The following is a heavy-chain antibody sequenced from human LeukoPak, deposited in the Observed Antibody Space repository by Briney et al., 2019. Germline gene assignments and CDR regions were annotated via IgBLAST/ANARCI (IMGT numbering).Heavy chain of an antibody. CDR3: AKDRSRDGGNFDY. D-gene: IGHD4-23*01. CDR2: ISASGST. Sequence: GGSLRLSCAASGFTLSNYAMGWVRQAPGEGLEWVSSISASGSTHSADSVEGRFAISRDISRDTLYLQMNSLRAEDTAVYYCAKDRSRDGGNFDYWGQGTLVTVSS. CDR1: GFTLSNYA. V-gene: IGHV3-23*01. J-gene: IGHJ4*02.